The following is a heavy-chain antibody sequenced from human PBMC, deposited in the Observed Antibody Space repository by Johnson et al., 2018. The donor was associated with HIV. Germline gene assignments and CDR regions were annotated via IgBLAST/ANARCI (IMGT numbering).Heavy chain of an antibody. D-gene: IGHD1-26*01. CDR3: AKDLFTEREDDVFDI. CDR1: GFTFSSYA. V-gene: IGHV3-30*02. Sequence: QVQLVESGGGVVQPGRSLRLSCAASGFTFSSYAMHWVRQAPGKGLEWVAFIRFDETIKYYGDSVKGRFTISRDNSKNTLYLQMNSLRAEDTAVYYCAKDLFTEREDDVFDIWGQGTMVTVSS. CDR2: IRFDETIK. J-gene: IGHJ3*02.